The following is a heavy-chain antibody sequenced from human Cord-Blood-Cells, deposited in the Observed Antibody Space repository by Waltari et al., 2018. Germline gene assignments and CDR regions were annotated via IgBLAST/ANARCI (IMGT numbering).Heavy chain of an antibody. J-gene: IGHJ4*02. CDR3: AKGPVDDWDIDY. CDR2: IRGSGGST. Sequence: EVQLLESGGGLVQPGGSLRLSCAASGFTFSSYAMSWVRQAPGKGLGWVSAIRGSGGSTYYADSVKGRFTISRDNSKNTLYLQMNSLRAEDTAVYYCAKGPVDDWDIDYWGQGTLVTVSS. D-gene: IGHD3-9*01. CDR1: GFTFSSYA. V-gene: IGHV3-23*01.